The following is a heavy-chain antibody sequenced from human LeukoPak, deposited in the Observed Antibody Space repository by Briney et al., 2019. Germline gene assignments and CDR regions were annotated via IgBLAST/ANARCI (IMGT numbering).Heavy chain of an antibody. J-gene: IGHJ4*02. D-gene: IGHD4-11*01. CDR1: GFTFSSYW. V-gene: IGHV3-30-3*01. Sequence: GGSLRLSCAASGFTFSSYWMHWVRQAPGKGLEWVAVISYDGSNKYYADSVKGRFTISRDNSKNTLYLQMNSLRAEDTAVYYCASGSYSNYDFDYWGQGTLVTVSS. CDR2: ISYDGSNK. CDR3: ASGSYSNYDFDY.